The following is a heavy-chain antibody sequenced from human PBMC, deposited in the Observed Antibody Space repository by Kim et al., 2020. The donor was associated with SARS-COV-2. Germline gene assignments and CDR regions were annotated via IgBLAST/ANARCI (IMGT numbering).Heavy chain of an antibody. J-gene: IGHJ3*01. Sequence: SYETGYAASVKGRYTISRDDTKTTAYLQMNSLKAGETAVYYCTRQEILESWGQGTMVTVSS. CDR2: SYET. D-gene: IGHD3-3*01. CDR3: TRQEILES. V-gene: IGHV3-73*01.